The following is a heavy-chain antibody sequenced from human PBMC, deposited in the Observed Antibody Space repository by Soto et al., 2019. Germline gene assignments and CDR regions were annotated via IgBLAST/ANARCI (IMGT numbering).Heavy chain of an antibody. CDR3: SSAEDYYGSGSYYIDAFDI. CDR1: GGSFSGYY. V-gene: IGHV4-34*01. D-gene: IGHD3-10*01. CDR2: INHSGST. Sequence: SETLSLTCAVYGGSFSGYYWSWIRQPPGKGLEWIGEINHSGSTNYNPSLKSRVTISVDTSKNQFSLKLSSVTAADTAVYFCSSAEDYYGSGSYYIDAFDIWGQGTMVTVSS. J-gene: IGHJ3*02.